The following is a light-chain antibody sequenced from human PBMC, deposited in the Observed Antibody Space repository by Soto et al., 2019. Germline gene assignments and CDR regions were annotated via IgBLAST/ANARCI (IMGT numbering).Light chain of an antibody. V-gene: IGKV2-30*01. CDR3: QQYYDSPIT. Sequence: DVVMTQSPLSLPVTLGQPASISCRSSRSLVFSDGNTYLNWFQQRPGQSPRRXIYKVSNRDSGVPARFSGSGSGTDFTLTISSVQAEDVAVYYCQQYYDSPITFGQGTKVDIK. J-gene: IGKJ1*01. CDR2: KVS. CDR1: RSLVFSDGNTY.